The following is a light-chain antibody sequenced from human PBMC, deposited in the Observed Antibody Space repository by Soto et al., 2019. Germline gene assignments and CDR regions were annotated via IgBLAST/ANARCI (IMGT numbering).Light chain of an antibody. V-gene: IGKV3-15*01. CDR2: GAF. Sequence: EIVMTQSPPTLSVSPGESATLSCWASQSISSKLAWYQLRPGQAPRLLIYGAFTMATGVPARFSGSGSGTEFTLTITSLQSEDFAVYYCQQYHTWPPLTFGGGTKVEIK. CDR3: QQYHTWPPLT. J-gene: IGKJ4*01. CDR1: QSISSK.